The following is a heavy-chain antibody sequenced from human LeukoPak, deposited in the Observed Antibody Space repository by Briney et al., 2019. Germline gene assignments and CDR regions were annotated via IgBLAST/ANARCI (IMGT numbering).Heavy chain of an antibody. CDR2: TYYRSKWYN. CDR1: GDSVSSNSAA. D-gene: IGHD6-13*01. Sequence: SQTLSLTCAISGDSVSSNSAAWNWIRQSPSRGLEWLGRTYYRSKWYNDYAVSVKSRITINPDTSKNQLSLQLNSVTPEDTAVYYCARLGYSSSWTHFDYWGQGTLVTVSS. CDR3: ARLGYSSSWTHFDY. J-gene: IGHJ4*02. V-gene: IGHV6-1*01.